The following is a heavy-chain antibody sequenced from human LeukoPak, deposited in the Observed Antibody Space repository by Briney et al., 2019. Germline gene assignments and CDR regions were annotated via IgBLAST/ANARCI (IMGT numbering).Heavy chain of an antibody. D-gene: IGHD3-22*01. V-gene: IGHV1-46*01. Sequence: ASAKVSCTASGYMFTSYYMHWVRQAPGQGLEWIGVINPSEGSTTYAQKFQGKVTMTSDTSTSTVYMELRSLRSEDTAVYYCVRDHTPTPMTLGVRTPPLQLLQFWGQDTLVTVSS. J-gene: IGHJ1*01. CDR2: INPSEGST. CDR3: VRDHTPTPMTLGVRTPPLQLLQF. CDR1: GYMFTSYY.